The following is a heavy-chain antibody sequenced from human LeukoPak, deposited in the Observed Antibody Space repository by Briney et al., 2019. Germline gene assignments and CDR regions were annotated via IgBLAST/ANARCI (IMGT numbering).Heavy chain of an antibody. Sequence: GGSLRLSCAASGFTFSSSAMSWVRQAPGKGLEWVSGINWNGGTTAYADSVKGRFTISRDNAKNSLYLQMNSLRAEDTALYYCARENGCGGDCYYFDYWGQGTLVTVSS. J-gene: IGHJ4*02. CDR3: ARENGCGGDCYYFDY. CDR2: INWNGGTT. CDR1: GFTFSSSA. V-gene: IGHV3-20*04. D-gene: IGHD2-21*01.